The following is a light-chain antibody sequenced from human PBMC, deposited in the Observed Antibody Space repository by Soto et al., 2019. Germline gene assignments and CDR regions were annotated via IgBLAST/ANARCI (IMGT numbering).Light chain of an antibody. CDR2: GAS. Sequence: EIVLTQSPATLSLSPGERATLSCRASQSVSSSYLAWYQQKPGQAPRLLIYGASSRATGIPDRFSGSGSGTDFTLTISRLEPEDFAVYYCQQYGSSPLLTFGGGTKVDI. J-gene: IGKJ4*01. CDR1: QSVSSSY. CDR3: QQYGSSPLLT. V-gene: IGKV3-20*01.